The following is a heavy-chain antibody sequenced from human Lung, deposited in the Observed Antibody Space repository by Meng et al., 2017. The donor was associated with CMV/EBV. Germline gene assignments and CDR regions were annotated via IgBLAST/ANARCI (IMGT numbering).Heavy chain of an antibody. D-gene: IGHD2-21*01. V-gene: IGHV1-2*02. CDR1: GYTFGGYY. CDR2: INPHTGGT. Sequence: ASVKVSCKSSGYTFGGYYIHWVRQAPGQGLEWMGWINPHTGGTFYAQRFQGRVTMTRDTSISTAYMELGSLRSDDTAVYYCARVQFLEKPNDAFNIWGQGTMVTVSS. J-gene: IGHJ3*02. CDR3: ARVQFLEKPNDAFNI.